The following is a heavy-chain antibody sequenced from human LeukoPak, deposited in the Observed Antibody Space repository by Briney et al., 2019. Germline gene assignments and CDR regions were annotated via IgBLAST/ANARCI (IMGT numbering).Heavy chain of an antibody. J-gene: IGHJ6*03. V-gene: IGHV4-59*01. CDR1: GGSISSYY. CDR3: ARAPTYYYYYMDV. CDR2: IYYSGST. Sequence: SETLSLTCTVSGGSISSYYWSWIRHPPGKGLEWIGYIYYSGSTNYNPSLKSRVTISVDTSKNQFSLKLSSVTAAGAAVYYCARAPTYYYYYMDVWGKGTTVTVSS.